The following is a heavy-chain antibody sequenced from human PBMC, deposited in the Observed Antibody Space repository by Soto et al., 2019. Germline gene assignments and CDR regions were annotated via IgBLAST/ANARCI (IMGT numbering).Heavy chain of an antibody. D-gene: IGHD6-6*01. Sequence: PWESLKISCKASGYGFSTHWIGWVRQMPGKGLEWMGIIFPSDSDTRYTPSFQGQVTISADKSINTAYLQWSSLKAPDTAMYYFARHRIKLLGAYDFWGQGTMVTV. J-gene: IGHJ3*01. V-gene: IGHV5-51*01. CDR1: GYGFSTHW. CDR2: IFPSDSDT. CDR3: ARHRIKLLGAYDF.